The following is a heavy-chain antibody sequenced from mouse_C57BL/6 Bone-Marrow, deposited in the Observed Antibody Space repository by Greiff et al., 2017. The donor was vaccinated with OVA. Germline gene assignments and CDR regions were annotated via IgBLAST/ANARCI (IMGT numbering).Heavy chain of an antibody. Sequence: EVKLQQSGPELVKPGASVKISCKASGYTFTDYYMNWVKQSHGKSLEWIGDINPNNGGTSYNQKFKGKATLTVDKSSSTAYMELRSLTSEDSAVYYCAIHEGFAYWGQGTLVTVSA. CDR2: INPNNGGT. V-gene: IGHV1-26*01. J-gene: IGHJ3*01. CDR1: GYTFTDYY. CDR3: AIHEGFAY.